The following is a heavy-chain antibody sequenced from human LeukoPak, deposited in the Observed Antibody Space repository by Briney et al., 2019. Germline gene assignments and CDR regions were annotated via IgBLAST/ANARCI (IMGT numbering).Heavy chain of an antibody. Sequence: GGSLILSCAASGFSFSSYGMSWVRQAPGKGLEWVSAISGSGGSTNYADSVKGRFTISRDNSKNTLYLHMNSLRAEDTAVYYCAKDCCGDYRLYDYWGQGTLVTVSS. J-gene: IGHJ4*02. CDR3: AKDCCGDYRLYDY. D-gene: IGHD4-17*01. CDR2: ISGSGGST. CDR1: GFSFSSYG. V-gene: IGHV3-23*01.